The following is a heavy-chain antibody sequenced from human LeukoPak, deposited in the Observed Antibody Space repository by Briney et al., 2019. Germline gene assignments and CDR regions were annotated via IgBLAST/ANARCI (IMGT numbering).Heavy chain of an antibody. J-gene: IGHJ5*02. CDR2: IYHSGST. V-gene: IGHV4-38-2*02. Sequence: PSETLSLTCTVSGYSISSGYYWGWIRQPPGKGLEWIGSIYHSGSTYYNPSLKSRVTISVDTSKNQFSLKLSSVTAADTAVYYCARDQDKGFTMSLNWFDPWGQGTLVTVSS. CDR3: ARDQDKGFTMSLNWFDP. CDR1: GYSISSGYY. D-gene: IGHD3-10*02.